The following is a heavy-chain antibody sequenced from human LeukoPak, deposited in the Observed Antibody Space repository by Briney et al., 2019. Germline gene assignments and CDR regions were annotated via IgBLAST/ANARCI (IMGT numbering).Heavy chain of an antibody. Sequence: ASVKVSCKASGYTFTGYYMHWVRQAPGQGLEWMGWINPNSGGTNYAQKFQGRVTMTRDTSISTAYMELSRLRSDDTVVYYCAREYGRGSPGYYYYMGVWGKGTTVTVSS. CDR3: AREYGRGSPGYYYYMGV. D-gene: IGHD3-10*01. J-gene: IGHJ6*03. V-gene: IGHV1-2*02. CDR2: INPNSGGT. CDR1: GYTFTGYY.